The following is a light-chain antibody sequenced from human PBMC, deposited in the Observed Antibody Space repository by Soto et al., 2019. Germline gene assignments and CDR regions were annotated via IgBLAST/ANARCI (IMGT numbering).Light chain of an antibody. CDR2: GAS. J-gene: IGKJ2*01. V-gene: IGKV3-15*01. CDR1: QSIRDN. CDR3: QRYTVWPPYT. Sequence: EIVMTQSPATLSVSPGERAIVSCRASQSIRDNLAWYQQTPGRAPRLLIYGASIRAAGVPARFSGSGSGTGFTLTIVGLQSENFAVYYSQRYTVWPPYTFGQGAKVEIK.